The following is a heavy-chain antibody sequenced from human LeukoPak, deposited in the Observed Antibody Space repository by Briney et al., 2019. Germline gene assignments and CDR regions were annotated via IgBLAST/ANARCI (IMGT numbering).Heavy chain of an antibody. CDR3: ARASPLITIFGTDAFDI. D-gene: IGHD3-3*01. Sequence: SETLSLTCTVSGGSISSYYWSWIRQPAGKGLEWIGRIYTSGSTNYNPSLKSRVTMSVDTSKNQFSLELSSVTAADTAVYYCARASPLITIFGTDAFDIWDQGTMVTVSS. CDR2: IYTSGST. V-gene: IGHV4-4*07. J-gene: IGHJ3*02. CDR1: GGSISSYY.